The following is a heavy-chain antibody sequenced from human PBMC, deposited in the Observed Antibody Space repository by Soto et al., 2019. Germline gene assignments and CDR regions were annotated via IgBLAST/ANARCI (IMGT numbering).Heavy chain of an antibody. D-gene: IGHD2-15*01. CDR1: GFTFIVYA. CDR3: ARPYGGKIGDALDL. Sequence: WGSRILSCSASGFTFIVYAVSWVRQVAGKGLEWVSTISESGGSAYYADSVKGRFTISRDNSKNTLYLQMNSLRAEDTAVYYCARPYGGKIGDALDLWGQGKMVTVSS. J-gene: IGHJ3*01. CDR2: ISESGGSA. V-gene: IGHV3-23*01.